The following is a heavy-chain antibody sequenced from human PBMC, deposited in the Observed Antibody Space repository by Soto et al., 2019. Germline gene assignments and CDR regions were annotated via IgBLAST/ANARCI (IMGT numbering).Heavy chain of an antibody. D-gene: IGHD3-3*01. V-gene: IGHV1-18*04. CDR1: GYTFTKYG. Sequence: XAVKVSCKASGYTFTKYGSGWVRQAPGQGLEWMGWISAYNGNTNYAQNLQGRVTMTTDTSTSTAYMELRSLRSDDTAVYYCARVEVLRFLEWLFWGQGTLVTVSS. CDR2: ISAYNGNT. CDR3: ARVEVLRFLEWLF. J-gene: IGHJ4*02.